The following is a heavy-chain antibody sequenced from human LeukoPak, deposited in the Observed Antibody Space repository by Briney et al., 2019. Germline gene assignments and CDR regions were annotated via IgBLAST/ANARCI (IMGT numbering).Heavy chain of an antibody. J-gene: IGHJ3*02. V-gene: IGHV3-23*01. D-gene: IGHD3-22*01. CDR3: AKDLDSSGHPAAFDI. Sequence: PGGSLRLSCAASGFTFSSYAMSWVRQAPGKGLEWVSAISDSGGSTYYADSVKGRFTISRDNSKNTLYLQMNSLRAEDTAVYYCAKDLDSSGHPAAFDIWGQGPMVTVSS. CDR2: ISDSGGST. CDR1: GFTFSSYA.